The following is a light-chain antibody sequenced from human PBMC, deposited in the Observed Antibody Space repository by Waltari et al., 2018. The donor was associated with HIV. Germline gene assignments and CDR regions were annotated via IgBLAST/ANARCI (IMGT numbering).Light chain of an antibody. J-gene: IGLJ3*02. CDR2: SVS. CDR3: SSYTSKNTWV. Sequence: QSALTQPASVSGSLGQSITISCTGTRGDIGDYNYVSWYQQHPGEVPKVLIFSVSNRPSGVSSRFSGSKAGNTASLTLSGLQAEDEADYYCSSYTSKNTWVFGGGTKLTVL. V-gene: IGLV2-14*03. CDR1: RGDIGDYNY.